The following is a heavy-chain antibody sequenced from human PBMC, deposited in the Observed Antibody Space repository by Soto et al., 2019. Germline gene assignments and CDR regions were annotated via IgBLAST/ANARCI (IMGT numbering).Heavy chain of an antibody. Sequence: SETLSLTCAVSGVSISSGTYYWGWIRQPPGKGLEWVGYIYHTGTTYYNSSLKSRVTISLDTSKNQFSLKLSSVTAADTAVYYCARANNGAANYFDYWGQGTLVTVSS. D-gene: IGHD2-8*01. CDR2: IYHTGTT. CDR1: GVSISSGTYY. J-gene: IGHJ4*02. CDR3: ARANNGAANYFDY. V-gene: IGHV4-30-2*01.